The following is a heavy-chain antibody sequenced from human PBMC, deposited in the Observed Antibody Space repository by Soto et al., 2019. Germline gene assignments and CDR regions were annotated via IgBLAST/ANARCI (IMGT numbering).Heavy chain of an antibody. CDR3: VSVGEYGGGDCSSPLDY. Sequence: QVQLVQSGAEVKKPGASVKVSCKVSGYTLTELSMHWVRQAPGKGLEWMGGFDPEDGETIYAQKFQGRVTMTEDTSTHTAYMELSRLGSEDTAVYYCVSVGEYGGGDCSSPLDYWGQGTLGTGSS. CDR1: GYTLTELS. V-gene: IGHV1-24*01. J-gene: IGHJ4*02. D-gene: IGHD2-21*02. CDR2: FDPEDGET.